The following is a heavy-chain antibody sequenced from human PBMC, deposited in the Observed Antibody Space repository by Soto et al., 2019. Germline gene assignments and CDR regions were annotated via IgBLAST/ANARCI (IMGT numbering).Heavy chain of an antibody. D-gene: IGHD6-19*01. CDR2: IWYDGSNK. J-gene: IGHJ4*02. V-gene: IGHV3-33*01. Sequence: GGPLRLSCSASGVTFSSYGMHWVRQAPGKGLEWVAVIWYDGSNKYYADSVKGRFTISRDNSKNTLYLQMNSLRAEDTAVYYCARDGIAVAGNSVHFDYWGQGTLVTVSS. CDR1: GVTFSSYG. CDR3: ARDGIAVAGNSVHFDY.